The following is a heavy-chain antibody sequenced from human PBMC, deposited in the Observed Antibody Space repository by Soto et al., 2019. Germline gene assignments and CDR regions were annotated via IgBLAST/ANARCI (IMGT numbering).Heavy chain of an antibody. Sequence: AEASVKVSCKASGYTFTSYAMHWVRQAPGQRLEWMGWINAGNGNTKYSQKFQGRVTITRDTSASTAYMELSSLRSEDTAVYYCARVQSRYSSGWYFKTLDYWGQGTLVTVS. CDR3: ARVQSRYSSGWYFKTLDY. CDR1: GYTFTSYA. CDR2: INAGNGNT. J-gene: IGHJ4*02. V-gene: IGHV1-3*01. D-gene: IGHD6-19*01.